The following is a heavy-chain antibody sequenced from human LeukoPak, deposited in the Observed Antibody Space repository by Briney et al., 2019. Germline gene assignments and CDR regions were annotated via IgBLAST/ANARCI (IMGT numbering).Heavy chain of an antibody. V-gene: IGHV4-34*01. D-gene: IGHD3-22*01. CDR3: ARARAHLKYYYDSSGYYYFDY. J-gene: IGHJ4*02. Sequence: SETQSLTCAVYGGSFSGYYWSWIRQPPGKGLEWIGEINHSGSTNYNPSLKSRVTISVDTSKNQFSLKLNSVTAADTAVYYCARARAHLKYYYDSSGYYYFDYWGQGTLVTVSS. CDR2: INHSGST. CDR1: GGSFSGYY.